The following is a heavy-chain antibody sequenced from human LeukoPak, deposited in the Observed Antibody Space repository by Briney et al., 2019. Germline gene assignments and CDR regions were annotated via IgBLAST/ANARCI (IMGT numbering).Heavy chain of an antibody. V-gene: IGHV5-51*01. CDR3: ARHSLYGEVYTYNWFDP. CDR2: IYPGDSDT. Sequence: GKSLKISCKGSGYSFTSYWIGWVRQMPGKGLEWMGIIYPGDSDTRYSPSFQGQVTISADKSISTAYLQWSSLKASDTAMYYCARHSLYGEVYTYNWFDPWGQGTLVTVSS. CDR1: GYSFTSYW. J-gene: IGHJ5*02. D-gene: IGHD4-17*01.